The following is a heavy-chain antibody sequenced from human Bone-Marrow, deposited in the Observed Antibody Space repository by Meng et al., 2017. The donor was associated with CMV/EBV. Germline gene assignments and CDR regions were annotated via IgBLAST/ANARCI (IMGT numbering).Heavy chain of an antibody. CDR1: GFTFSDYH. CDR3: AAAGMPLGDD. J-gene: IGHJ4*02. V-gene: IGHV3-11*01. D-gene: IGHD3-10*01. Sequence: GESLKISCAASGFTFSDYHMSWIRQAPGKGLEWVSYISSSGSTIYYADAVKGRFTISRDNAKNSLYLQMNTLRAEDTAVYDCAAAGMPLGDDWGQGTLVTVSS. CDR2: ISSSGSTI.